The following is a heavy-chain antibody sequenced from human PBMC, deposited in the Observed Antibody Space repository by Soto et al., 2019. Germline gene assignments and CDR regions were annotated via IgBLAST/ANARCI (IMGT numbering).Heavy chain of an antibody. Sequence: EVQLVESGGGLVQPGGSLRLSCAASGFPVSSNYMNWVRQAPGKGLEWVSVIYSDGSTYYADSVKGRFTISRHNSKNTLYLQMNSLRAEDTAVYYCARDPYYDSSGYLASNGMDVWGQGTTVTVSS. CDR1: GFPVSSNY. V-gene: IGHV3-53*04. CDR2: IYSDGST. CDR3: ARDPYYDSSGYLASNGMDV. J-gene: IGHJ6*02. D-gene: IGHD3-22*01.